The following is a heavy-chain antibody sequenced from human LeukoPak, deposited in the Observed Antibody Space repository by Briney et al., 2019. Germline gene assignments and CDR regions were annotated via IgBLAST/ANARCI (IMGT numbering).Heavy chain of an antibody. Sequence: SETLSLTCAVSGYSISSGYYWDWIRQPPGKGLEWIATVYHSGSTYYNPSLKSRVTISVDTSKNQFSLKLNSVTTADTAVYYCARQTSEDDILTGPDYWGQGTLVTVSS. CDR2: VYHSGST. CDR3: ARQTSEDDILTGPDY. D-gene: IGHD3-9*01. J-gene: IGHJ4*02. V-gene: IGHV4-38-2*01. CDR1: GYSISSGYY.